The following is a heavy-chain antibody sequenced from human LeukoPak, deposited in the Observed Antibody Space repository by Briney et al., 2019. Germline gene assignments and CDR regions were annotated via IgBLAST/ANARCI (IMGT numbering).Heavy chain of an antibody. J-gene: IGHJ3*02. Sequence: GGSLRLSCAASGFTFSSYAMSWVRQAPGKGLEWVSAISGSGGSTYNADSMKGRFTISRDNSKNTLYLQMNSLRAEDTAVYYCAKDPTRVLRLRRAAFDIWGQGTMVTVSS. CDR1: GFTFSSYA. CDR2: ISGSGGST. D-gene: IGHD3-3*01. CDR3: AKDPTRVLRLRRAAFDI. V-gene: IGHV3-23*01.